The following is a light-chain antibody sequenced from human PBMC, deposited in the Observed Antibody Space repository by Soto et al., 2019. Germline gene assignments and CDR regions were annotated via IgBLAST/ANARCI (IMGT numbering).Light chain of an antibody. CDR2: EVS. CDR3: SSYAGSNNFVV. J-gene: IGLJ7*01. Sequence: QSALTQPPSASGSPGQSVTISCTGTSSDVGGYDFVSWYQQHPGKAPKLMIYEVSRRPSGVPDRFSGSKSGITASLTVSGLQAEDEADYYCSSYAGSNNFVVFGGGTQLTVL. V-gene: IGLV2-8*01. CDR1: SSDVGGYDF.